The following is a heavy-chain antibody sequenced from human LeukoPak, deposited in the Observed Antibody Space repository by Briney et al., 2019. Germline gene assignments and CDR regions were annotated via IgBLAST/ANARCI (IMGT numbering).Heavy chain of an antibody. J-gene: IGHJ3*02. V-gene: IGHV3-21*01. D-gene: IGHD3-10*01. Sequence: GGSLRLSCAASGFTFSSYSMNWVRQAPGKGLEWVSSISSSSSYIYYADSVKGRFTISRDNAKNSLYPQMNSLRAEDTAVYYCARDPPRGSEDAFDIWGQGTMVTVSS. CDR2: ISSSSSYI. CDR1: GFTFSSYS. CDR3: ARDPPRGSEDAFDI.